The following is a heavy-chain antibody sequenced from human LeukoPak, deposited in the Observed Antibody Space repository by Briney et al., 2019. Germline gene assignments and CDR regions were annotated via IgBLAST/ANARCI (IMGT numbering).Heavy chain of an antibody. V-gene: IGHV1-69*01. Sequence: ASVKVSCKASGGTFSSYAISWVRQAPGQGLEWMGGIIPIFGTANYAQKFQGRVTITADESTSTAYMELSSLRSEDTAVYYCATGGTSSSWHYYFDYWGQGTLVTVSS. J-gene: IGHJ4*02. D-gene: IGHD6-13*01. CDR2: IIPIFGTA. CDR1: GGTFSSYA. CDR3: ATGGTSSSWHYYFDY.